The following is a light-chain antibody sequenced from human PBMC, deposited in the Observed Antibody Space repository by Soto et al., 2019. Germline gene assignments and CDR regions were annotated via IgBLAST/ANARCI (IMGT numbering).Light chain of an antibody. V-gene: IGKV3-20*01. CDR1: QSVSSSY. Sequence: EIVLTQSPGTLSLSPVERATLSCRASQSVSSSYLAWYQQKPGQAPRLLIYGASSRATGIPDRFSGSGSGTDFTLTISRLEPEDFAVYYCQQYGSSPLTFGGGTKVDIK. CDR2: GAS. CDR3: QQYGSSPLT. J-gene: IGKJ4*01.